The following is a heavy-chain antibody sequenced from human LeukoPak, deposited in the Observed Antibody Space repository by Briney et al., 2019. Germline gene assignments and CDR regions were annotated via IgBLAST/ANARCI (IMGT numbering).Heavy chain of an antibody. CDR3: AKGGYCSGGSCYSTY. J-gene: IGHJ4*02. V-gene: IGHV3-33*06. D-gene: IGHD2-15*01. CDR1: GFTFSNYG. Sequence: GRSLRLSCAASGFTFSNYGMHWVRQAPGKGLEWVAVIWYDGSNKYYGDSVKGRFTISRDNSKNTLYLQMNSLRAEDTAVYYCAKGGYCSGGSCYSTYWGQGTLVTVSS. CDR2: IWYDGSNK.